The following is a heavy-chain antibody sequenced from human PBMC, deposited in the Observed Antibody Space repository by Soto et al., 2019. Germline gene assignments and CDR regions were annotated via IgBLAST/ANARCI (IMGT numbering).Heavy chain of an antibody. CDR1: GFTFSNAW. D-gene: IGHD4-17*01. CDR2: IKSKTDGGTT. V-gene: IGHV3-15*01. J-gene: IGHJ4*02. Sequence: EVQLVESGGGLVKPGGSLRLSCAASGFTFSNAWMSWVRQAPGKGLEWVGLIKSKTDGGTTDYAAPVKGRFTISRDDSKNTLYLQMNSLKTEDTAVYYCKTDGSAGEGLFDFWGQGTLVTVSS. CDR3: KTDGSAGEGLFDF.